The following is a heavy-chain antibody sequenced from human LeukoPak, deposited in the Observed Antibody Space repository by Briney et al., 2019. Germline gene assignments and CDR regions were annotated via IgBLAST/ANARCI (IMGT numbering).Heavy chain of an antibody. J-gene: IGHJ4*02. CDR3: TRKLRVDEH. D-gene: IGHD3-16*01. CDR2: MDPNSGHT. CDR1: GYTFITSD. V-gene: IGHV1-8*01. Sequence: GASVKVSCKASGYTFITSDINWVRQASGQGLEWMGYMDPNSGHTEFARKFQGRVTMTGDTSTSTAYMELSSLTPDDTAIYYCTRKLRVDEHWGQGTLVAVSS.